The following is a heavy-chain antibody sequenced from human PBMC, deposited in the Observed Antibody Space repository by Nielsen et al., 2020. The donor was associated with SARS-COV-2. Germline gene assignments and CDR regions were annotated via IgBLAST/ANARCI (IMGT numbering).Heavy chain of an antibody. J-gene: IGHJ4*02. CDR3: AKVRDYGDYHFDY. D-gene: IGHD4-17*01. Sequence: GESLKISCAASGFTFSSYAMSWVRQAPGKGLEWVSAISGSGGSTYYADSVKGRFTISRDNSKNTLYLQMNSLRAEDTAVYYCAKVRDYGDYHFDYWGQGTLVTVSP. CDR2: ISGSGGST. CDR1: GFTFSSYA. V-gene: IGHV3-23*01.